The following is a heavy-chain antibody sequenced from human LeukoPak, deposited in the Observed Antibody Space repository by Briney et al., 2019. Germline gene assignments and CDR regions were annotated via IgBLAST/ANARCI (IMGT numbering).Heavy chain of an antibody. Sequence: PGGSLRLSCEAAGFSFRDYPMGWVHRASGKRLEWVSGISAGADVIFYADPVKGRFTISRDNSKNTLYLQMNSLRAEDTAVYYCARDMGPVVVTVLGFYYYYGMDVWGQGTTVTVSS. CDR1: GFSFRDYP. CDR2: ISAGADVI. D-gene: IGHD2-21*02. CDR3: ARDMGPVVVTVLGFYYYYGMDV. V-gene: IGHV3-23*01. J-gene: IGHJ6*02.